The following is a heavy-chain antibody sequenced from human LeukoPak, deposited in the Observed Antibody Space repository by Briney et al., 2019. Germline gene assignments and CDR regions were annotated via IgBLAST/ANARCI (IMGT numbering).Heavy chain of an antibody. V-gene: IGHV1-2*02. J-gene: IGHJ5*02. CDR1: GYTFTGYY. D-gene: IGHD2-15*01. CDR3: ARHGYCSGGSCSPLIWFDP. CDR2: INPNSGGT. Sequence: GASVKVSCKASGYTFTGYYMHWVRQARGQGLEWMGWINPNSGGTNYAQKFQGRVTMTRDTSISTAYMELSRLRSDDTAVYYCARHGYCSGGSCSPLIWFDPWGQGTLVTVSS.